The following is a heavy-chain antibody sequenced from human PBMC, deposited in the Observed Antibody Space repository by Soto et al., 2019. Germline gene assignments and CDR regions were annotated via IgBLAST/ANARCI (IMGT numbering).Heavy chain of an antibody. D-gene: IGHD2-8*01. CDR2: ISYDGSNK. J-gene: IGHJ4*02. V-gene: IGHV3-30*18. Sequence: PGGSLRLSCAASGFTFSSYGMHWVRQAPGKGLEWVAVISYDGSNKYYADSVKGRFTISRDNSKNTLYLQMNSLRAEDTAVYYCAKVNGTVPRNYFDYWGQGTLVTVSS. CDR1: GFTFSSYG. CDR3: AKVNGTVPRNYFDY.